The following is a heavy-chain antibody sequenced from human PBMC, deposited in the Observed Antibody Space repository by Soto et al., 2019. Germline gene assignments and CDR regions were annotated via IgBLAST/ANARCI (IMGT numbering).Heavy chain of an antibody. D-gene: IGHD6-19*01. Sequence: ASVKVSCKASGYNFTSYGISWVRQAPGQGLEWMGWISPHNDRTKYARRFQDRVTMTTETPTSTVYMELGSLRSDDTAVYYCARDLYYSSGRYFDHDAFDIWGQGTVVTVSS. CDR2: ISPHNDRT. CDR3: ARDLYYSSGRYFDHDAFDI. J-gene: IGHJ3*02. CDR1: GYNFTSYG. V-gene: IGHV1-18*01.